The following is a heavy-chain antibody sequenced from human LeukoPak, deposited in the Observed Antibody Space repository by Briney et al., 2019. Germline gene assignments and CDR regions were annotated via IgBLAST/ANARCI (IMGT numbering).Heavy chain of an antibody. CDR2: INHSGST. D-gene: IGHD2-21*02. V-gene: IGHV4-34*01. Sequence: SETLSLTCAVYGGSFSGYHWSWIRQPPGKGLEWIGEINHSGSTNYNPSLKSRVTISVDTSKNRFSLKLSSVTAADTAVYYCAREAYCGGDCYSGFDYWGQGTLVTVSS. CDR1: GGSFSGYH. CDR3: AREAYCGGDCYSGFDY. J-gene: IGHJ4*02.